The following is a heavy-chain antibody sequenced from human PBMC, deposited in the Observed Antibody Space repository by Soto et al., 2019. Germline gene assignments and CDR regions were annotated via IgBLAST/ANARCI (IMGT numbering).Heavy chain of an antibody. V-gene: IGHV3-23*01. J-gene: IGHJ4*02. CDR1: GFSFSTYD. CDR3: TKGAHLDY. CDR2: IIGSDGST. Sequence: PGGSLRLSCAASGFSFSTYDMSWVRQSPGKGLDWVSVIIGSDGSTYYAHSVKGRFTISRDNSKNTLYLQMSGLRVDDTAVYYCTKGAHLDYWGPGNLVPVSS.